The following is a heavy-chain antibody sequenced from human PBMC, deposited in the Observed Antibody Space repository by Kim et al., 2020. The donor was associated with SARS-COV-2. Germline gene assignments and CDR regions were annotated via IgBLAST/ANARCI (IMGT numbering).Heavy chain of an antibody. V-gene: IGHV4-34*01. D-gene: IGHD3-3*01. J-gene: IGHJ4*02. Sequence: HPSLKSRLTISVDTSKNLFSLKLSSVTAADTAVYYCARGYDFWSGPPAPLYWGQGTLVTVSS. CDR3: ARGYDFWSGPPAPLY.